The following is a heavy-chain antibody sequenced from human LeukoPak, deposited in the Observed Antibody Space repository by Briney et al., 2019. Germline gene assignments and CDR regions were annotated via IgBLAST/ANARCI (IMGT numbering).Heavy chain of an antibody. CDR1: GGSISSGSYY. D-gene: IGHD3-10*01. Sequence: SQTLSLTCTVSGGSISSGSYYWSWIRQPAGKGLEWIGRIYTSGSTNYNPSLKSRVTISVDPSKNQFSLKLSSVTAADTAVYYCARRCRITMVRGVTYFDYWGQGTLVTVSS. CDR3: ARRCRITMVRGVTYFDY. CDR2: IYTSGST. V-gene: IGHV4-61*02. J-gene: IGHJ4*02.